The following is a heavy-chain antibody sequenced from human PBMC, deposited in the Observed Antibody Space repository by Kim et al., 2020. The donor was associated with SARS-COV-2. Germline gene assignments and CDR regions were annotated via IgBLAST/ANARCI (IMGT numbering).Heavy chain of an antibody. Sequence: GGSLRLSCAASGFTFSSYGMHWVRQAPGKGLEWVAVIWYDGSNKYYADSVKGRFTISRDNSKNTLYLQMNSLRAEDTAVYYCARGAEYYDILTGYYQWGQGTLVTVSS. J-gene: IGHJ4*02. D-gene: IGHD3-9*01. V-gene: IGHV3-33*01. CDR2: IWYDGSNK. CDR1: GFTFSSYG. CDR3: ARGAEYYDILTGYYQ.